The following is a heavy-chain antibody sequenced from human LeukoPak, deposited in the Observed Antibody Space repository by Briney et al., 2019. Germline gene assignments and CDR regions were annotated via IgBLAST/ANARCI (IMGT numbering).Heavy chain of an antibody. V-gene: IGHV4-61*08. D-gene: IGHD5-18*01. CDR1: GGSISSGAYY. CDR2: ISYTGST. Sequence: PSETLSLTCTVSGGSISSGAYYWSWIRQPPGKGLEWIGYISYTGSTNYNPSLKSRVTISVDTSKNQFSLRLSSVTAADTAVYHCARVERGYSYGPFDYWGQGTLVTVSS. J-gene: IGHJ4*02. CDR3: ARVERGYSYGPFDY.